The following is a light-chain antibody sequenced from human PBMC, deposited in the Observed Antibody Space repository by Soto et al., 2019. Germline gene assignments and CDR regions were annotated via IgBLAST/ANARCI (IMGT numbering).Light chain of an antibody. J-gene: IGLJ2*01. CDR1: SSDVGSYDL. CDR2: EGS. Sequence: QSVLTQPASVSGSPGQSITISCTGTSSDVGSYDLVSWYQQHPGKAPKLMIYEGSKRPSGVSNRFSGSKSGNTASLTISGLQAEDEGDYYCCSYAGSRTVVFGGGTKLTVL. V-gene: IGLV2-23*03. CDR3: CSYAGSRTVV.